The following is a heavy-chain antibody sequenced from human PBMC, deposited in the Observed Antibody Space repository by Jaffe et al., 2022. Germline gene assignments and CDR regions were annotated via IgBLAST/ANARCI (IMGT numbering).Heavy chain of an antibody. CDR3: ARDFSYTYYDYIWGSPI. Sequence: EVQLVESGGGLVQPGGSLRLSCAASGFTFSSYSMNWVRQAPGKGLEWVSYISSSSSTIYYADSVKGRFTISRDNAKNSLYLQMNSLRAEDTAVYYCARDFSYTYYDYIWGSPIWGQGTMVTVSS. CDR1: GFTFSSYS. J-gene: IGHJ3*02. D-gene: IGHD3-16*01. CDR2: ISSSSSTI. V-gene: IGHV3-48*01.